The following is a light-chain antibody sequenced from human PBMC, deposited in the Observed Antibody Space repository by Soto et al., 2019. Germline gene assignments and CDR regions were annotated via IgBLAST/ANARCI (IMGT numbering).Light chain of an antibody. CDR3: QHYYSYPFT. CDR2: ATS. V-gene: IGKV1-39*01. Sequence: DIQMAQSPSSLSASVGDRVTITCRASRNIDTYLSWYQQKAGKAPKLLIFATSTLQSGVPSRFSGSGSGTDFTLTISSLQPEDFATYYCQHYYSYPFTFGPGTKVDIK. CDR1: RNIDTY. J-gene: IGKJ3*01.